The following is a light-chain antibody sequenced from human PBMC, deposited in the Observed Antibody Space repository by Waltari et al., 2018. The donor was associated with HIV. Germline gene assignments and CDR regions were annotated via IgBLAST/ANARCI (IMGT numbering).Light chain of an antibody. J-gene: IGLJ3*02. CDR3: SSYAGSNNLV. CDR1: SSDVGGYRY. V-gene: IGLV2-8*01. Sequence: QSALTQPPSASGSPGQSVTISCTGTSSDVGGYRYVSWHQQHPGKAPKLIIYEVTKRPSGVPDRFSGSKSGNTASLTVSGLQAEDEADYYCSSYAGSNNLVFGGGTKLTVL. CDR2: EVT.